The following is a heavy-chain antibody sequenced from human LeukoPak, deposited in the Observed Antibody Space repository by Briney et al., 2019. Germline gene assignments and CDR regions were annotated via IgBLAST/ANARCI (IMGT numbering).Heavy chain of an antibody. J-gene: IGHJ3*02. Sequence: TSETLSLACTVSGGSISSYYWSWIRQPPGKGLEWIGYIYYSGSTNYDPSLKSRVTISVDTSKNQFSLKLSSVTAADTAVYYCARNENVWRRAFDIWGQGTMVTVSS. CDR2: IYYSGST. D-gene: IGHD2-8*01. CDR1: GGSISSYY. V-gene: IGHV4-59*01. CDR3: ARNENVWRRAFDI.